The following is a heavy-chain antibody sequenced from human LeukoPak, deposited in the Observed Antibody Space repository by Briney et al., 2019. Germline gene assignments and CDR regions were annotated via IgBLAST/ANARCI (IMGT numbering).Heavy chain of an antibody. CDR3: ARGSYGGSHMDV. V-gene: IGHV1-2*02. J-gene: IGHJ6*03. Sequence: ASVKVSCKASGYTFTSYDINWVRQATGQGLEWMGWINPNSGGTNYAQKFQGRVTMTRDTSISTAYMELSRLRSDDTAVYYCARGSYGGSHMDVWGKGTTVTVSS. CDR1: GYTFTSYD. D-gene: IGHD4-23*01. CDR2: INPNSGGT.